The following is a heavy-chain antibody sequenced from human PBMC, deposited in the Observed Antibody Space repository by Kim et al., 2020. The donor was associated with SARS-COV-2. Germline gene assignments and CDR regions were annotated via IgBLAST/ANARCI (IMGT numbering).Heavy chain of an antibody. CDR2: IIPILGIA. Sequence: SVKVSCKASGGTFSSYAISWVRQAPGQGLEWMGRIIPILGIANYAQKFQGRVTITADKSTSTAYMELSSLRSEDTAVYYCARARRPYYYGSGSHDPYYYYYGMDVWGQGTTVTVSS. CDR1: GGTFSSYA. D-gene: IGHD3-10*01. CDR3: ARARRPYYYGSGSHDPYYYYYGMDV. J-gene: IGHJ6*02. V-gene: IGHV1-69*04.